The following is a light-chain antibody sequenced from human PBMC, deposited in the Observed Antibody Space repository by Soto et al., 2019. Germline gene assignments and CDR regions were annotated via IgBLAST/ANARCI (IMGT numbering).Light chain of an antibody. V-gene: IGLV2-8*01. J-gene: IGLJ1*01. CDR2: EVT. CDR1: SSDVGGYNF. Sequence: QSALTQPPSASGSPGQSVTISCTGTSSDVGGYNFVSWYQHHPGTAPKLMIYEVTKRPSGVPDRFSGSKSGNTASLTVSGLQAEDEADYYCSSYAGSNNYVFGTGTKVTAL. CDR3: SSYAGSNNYV.